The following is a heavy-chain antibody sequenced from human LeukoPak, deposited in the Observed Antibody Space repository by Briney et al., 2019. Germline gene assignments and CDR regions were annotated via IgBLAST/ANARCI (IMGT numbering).Heavy chain of an antibody. D-gene: IGHD3-10*01. Sequence: GGSLRLSCAASGFTVSSNYMSWVRQAPGKGLEWVSVIYSGGSTYYADSVKGRFTISRDNSKNTVYLQMNSLRAEDTAVYYCARPQPAGGFGALLLRYWGQGTLVTVSS. CDR3: ARPQPAGGFGALLLRY. CDR1: GFTVSSNY. J-gene: IGHJ4*02. CDR2: IYSGGST. V-gene: IGHV3-53*01.